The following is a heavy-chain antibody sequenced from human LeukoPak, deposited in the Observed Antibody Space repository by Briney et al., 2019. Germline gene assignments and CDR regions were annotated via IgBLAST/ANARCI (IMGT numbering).Heavy chain of an antibody. CDR1: GGSFSGYY. Sequence: SETLSLTCAVYGGSFSGYYWSWIRQPPGKGLEWIGEINHSGSTNYNPSLKSRVTISVDTSKNQFSLKLSSVTAADTAVYYCARDSSGWYAPYYFDYWGQGTLVTVSS. CDR2: INHSGST. CDR3: ARDSSGWYAPYYFDY. V-gene: IGHV4-34*01. D-gene: IGHD6-19*01. J-gene: IGHJ4*02.